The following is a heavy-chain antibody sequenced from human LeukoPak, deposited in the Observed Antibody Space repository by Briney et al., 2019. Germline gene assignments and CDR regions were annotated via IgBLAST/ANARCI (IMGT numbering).Heavy chain of an antibody. Sequence: GASVKVSCKASGYTFTSYYIHWVRQAPGQGLEWMGIVNPSGGATSYAQEFQGRVTMTRDTSTATVYMELSSLRSEDTAVYYCARDVGATYHFDYWGQGTLFTVSS. CDR1: GYTFTSYY. D-gene: IGHD1-26*01. CDR2: VNPSGGAT. V-gene: IGHV1-46*01. CDR3: ARDVGATYHFDY. J-gene: IGHJ4*02.